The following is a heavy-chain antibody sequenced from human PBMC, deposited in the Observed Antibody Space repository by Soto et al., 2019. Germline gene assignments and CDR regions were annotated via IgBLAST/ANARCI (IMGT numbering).Heavy chain of an antibody. D-gene: IGHD6-19*01. CDR3: ASDFRTRGWFRQAGNFAMDV. J-gene: IGHJ6*02. CDR2: IHPNTGGT. CDR1: GYPYTNSY. Sequence: QVQLVQSGAEVRKPGASVKVSCKASGYPYTNSYMHWVRQAPGQGLEWMGWIHPNTGGTNNAQKFQGRVTMTRHTSVSTVYMELNRLTSDDTAIYFCASDFRTRGWFRQAGNFAMDVWGQGTTVTVS. V-gene: IGHV1-2*02.